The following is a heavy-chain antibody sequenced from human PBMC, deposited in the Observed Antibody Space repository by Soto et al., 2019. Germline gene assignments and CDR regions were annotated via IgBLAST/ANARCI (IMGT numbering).Heavy chain of an antibody. J-gene: IGHJ6*02. CDR1: GGTFSSYA. CDR3: ARAVIRIAAAGYYYYGMDV. D-gene: IGHD6-25*01. V-gene: IGHV1-69*06. Sequence: ASVKVSCKASGGTFSSYAISWVRQAPGQGLEWMGGIIPIFGTANYAQKFQGRVTITADKSTSTAYMELSSLRSEDTAVYYCARAVIRIAAAGYYYYGMDVWGQGTTVTVS. CDR2: IIPIFGTA.